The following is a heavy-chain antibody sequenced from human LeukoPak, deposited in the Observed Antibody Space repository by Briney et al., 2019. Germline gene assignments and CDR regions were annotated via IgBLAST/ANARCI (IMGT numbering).Heavy chain of an antibody. D-gene: IGHD6-19*01. J-gene: IGHJ5*02. Sequence: PSETLSLTCTVSGVSINNYYWSWIRQPPGKGLEWIGYIYYTGSTRYNPSLKSRVTISLDTSKNQFSLNVNSVTAADTAVYYCVSVGSSGWYLGSPWGQGTLVTVSS. CDR1: GVSINNYY. V-gene: IGHV4-59*08. CDR2: IYYTGST. CDR3: VSVGSSGWYLGSP.